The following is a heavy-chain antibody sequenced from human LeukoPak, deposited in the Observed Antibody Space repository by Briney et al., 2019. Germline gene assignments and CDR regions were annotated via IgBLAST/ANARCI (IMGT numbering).Heavy chain of an antibody. Sequence: SETLSLTCTVSGDSISGYYWSWIRQPAGKGLEWIGRIYSSGSTDYNPSLKSRVTMSVDTSKNQFSLKLSSVTAADTAVYYCARGAKYCSGGSCQSSYFDLWGRGTLVTVSS. D-gene: IGHD2-15*01. CDR3: ARGAKYCSGGSCQSSYFDL. V-gene: IGHV4-4*07. CDR2: IYSSGST. CDR1: GDSISGYY. J-gene: IGHJ2*01.